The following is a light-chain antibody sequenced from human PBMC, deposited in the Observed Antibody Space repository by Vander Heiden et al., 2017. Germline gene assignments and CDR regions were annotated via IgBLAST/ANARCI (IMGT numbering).Light chain of an antibody. Sequence: DIQMTQSPSSLSASVGDTVTITCRASQNIRSYLNWYQQRPGKAPKVLIYAASTLQSGVPSTFSGSGFGTDFTLTISSLKPEDIATYYCQQGLSPPFTFGQGTKVEI. CDR3: QQGLSPPFT. CDR1: QNIRSY. CDR2: AAS. J-gene: IGKJ2*01. V-gene: IGKV1-39*01.